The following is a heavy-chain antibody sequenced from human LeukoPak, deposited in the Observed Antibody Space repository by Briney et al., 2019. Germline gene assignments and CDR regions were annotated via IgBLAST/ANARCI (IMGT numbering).Heavy chain of an antibody. D-gene: IGHD2-2*01. Sequence: GGSLRLSCAASGFTFSSYWMSWVRQAPGKGLEWVANIKQDGSEKYYVDSVKGRFTISRDNAKNSLYLQMNSLRAEDTAVYYCARDQLNIVVVPAAETYYYYGMDVWGQGTTVTVSS. J-gene: IGHJ6*02. V-gene: IGHV3-7*01. CDR1: GFTFSSYW. CDR3: ARDQLNIVVVPAAETYYYYGMDV. CDR2: IKQDGSEK.